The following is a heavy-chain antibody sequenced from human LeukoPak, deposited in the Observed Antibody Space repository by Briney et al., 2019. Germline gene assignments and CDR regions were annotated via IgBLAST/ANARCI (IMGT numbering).Heavy chain of an antibody. CDR3: ARDIAVARGYYYYGMDV. V-gene: IGHV3-30*04. CDR1: GFTFSSYA. Sequence: GGSLRLSCAASGFTFSSYAMHWVRQAPGKGLEWVAVISYDGSNKYYADSVKGRFTISRDNPKNTLYLQMNSLRAEDTAVYYCARDIAVARGYYYYGMDVWGKGTTVTVSS. CDR2: ISYDGSNK. J-gene: IGHJ6*04. D-gene: IGHD6-19*01.